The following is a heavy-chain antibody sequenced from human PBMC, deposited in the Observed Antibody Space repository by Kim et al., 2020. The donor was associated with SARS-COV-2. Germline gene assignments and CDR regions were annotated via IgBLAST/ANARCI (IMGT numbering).Heavy chain of an antibody. V-gene: IGHV4-59*12. J-gene: IGHJ4*02. CDR1: GGSISDFY. CDR3: ARSGRGFDFLTGYSPLDY. CDR2: VYQTWST. D-gene: IGHD3-9*01. Sequence: SETLSLTCSASGGSISDFYWSWIRQSPGKGLEWIGYVYQTWSTNYNPSLKGRVTMALDTSKNQVPMQLTSVTAADTAMYFCARSGRGFDFLTGYSPLDYWGQGTLVTVSS.